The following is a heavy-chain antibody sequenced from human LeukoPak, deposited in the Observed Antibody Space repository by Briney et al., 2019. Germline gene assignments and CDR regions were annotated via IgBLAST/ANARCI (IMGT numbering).Heavy chain of an antibody. J-gene: IGHJ6*03. V-gene: IGHV1-8*03. D-gene: IGHD2-8*01. Sequence: ASVKVSCKASGYTFTSYDINWVRQATGQGLEWMGWMNPNSGDTGYAQKFQGRVTITRNISTSTAYMELSSLRSEDTAVYYCARGSRGYCTNGVCYRGYYYMDVWGKGTTVTVSS. CDR1: GYTFTSYD. CDR3: ARGSRGYCTNGVCYRGYYYMDV. CDR2: MNPNSGDT.